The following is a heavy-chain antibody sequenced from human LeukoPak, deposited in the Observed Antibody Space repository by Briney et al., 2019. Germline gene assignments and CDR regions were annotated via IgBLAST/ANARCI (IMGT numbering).Heavy chain of an antibody. Sequence: PSETLSLTCTVSGGSITTYYWNWIRQPPGKGLEWIGHSYYRGDTNYNPSLKSRVTISLDTSKYEFYLTLTSVTAADTAIYYCARDYNFSAFDLWGQGTMVTVSS. CDR2: SYYRGDT. D-gene: IGHD1-20*01. J-gene: IGHJ3*01. CDR1: GGSITTYY. CDR3: ARDYNFSAFDL. V-gene: IGHV4-59*01.